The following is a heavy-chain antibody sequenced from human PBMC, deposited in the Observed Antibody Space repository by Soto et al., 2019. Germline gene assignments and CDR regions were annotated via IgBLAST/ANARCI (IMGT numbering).Heavy chain of an antibody. Sequence: GASVKVSCKASGGTFSSYTISWVRQAPGQGLEWMGRIIPILGIANYAQKFQGRVTITADKSTSTAYMELSSLRSEDTAVYYCSIAGYCSSTSCYAPRYYYYGMDVWGQGTTVTVSS. CDR2: IIPILGIA. CDR1: GGTFSSYT. V-gene: IGHV1-69*02. D-gene: IGHD2-2*01. CDR3: SIAGYCSSTSCYAPRYYYYGMDV. J-gene: IGHJ6*02.